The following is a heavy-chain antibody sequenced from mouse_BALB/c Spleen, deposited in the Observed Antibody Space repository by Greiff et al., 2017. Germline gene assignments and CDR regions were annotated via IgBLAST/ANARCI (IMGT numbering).Heavy chain of an antibody. CDR2: IDTSDSYT. J-gene: IGHJ3*01. D-gene: IGHD2-1*01. Sequence: QVQLQQPGAELVMPGASVKMSCKASGYTFTDYWMHWVKQRPGQGLEWIGAIDTSDSYTSYNQKFKGKATLTVDESSSTAYMQLSSLTSEDSAVYYCARCYYGNAWFAYGGQGTLVTVSA. V-gene: IGHV1-69*01. CDR3: ARCYYGNAWFAY. CDR1: GYTFTDYW.